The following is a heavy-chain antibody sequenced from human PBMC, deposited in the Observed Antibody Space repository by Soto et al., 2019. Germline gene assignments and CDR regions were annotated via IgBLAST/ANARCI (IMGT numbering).Heavy chain of an antibody. CDR1: GGSISSSSYY. V-gene: IGHV4-39*01. Sequence: QLQLQESGPGLVKPSETLSLTCTVSGGSISSSSYYWGWIRQPPGKGLEWIGSIYYSGSTYYNPSLKSRVTISVDTSKNQFSLKLSSVTAADTAVYYCARQTRSSWYSSNVWGQGTTVTFSS. D-gene: IGHD6-13*01. CDR3: ARQTRSSWYSSNV. J-gene: IGHJ6*02. CDR2: IYYSGST.